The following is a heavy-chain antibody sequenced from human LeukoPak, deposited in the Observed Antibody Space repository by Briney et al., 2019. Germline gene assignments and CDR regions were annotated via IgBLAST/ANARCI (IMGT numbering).Heavy chain of an antibody. V-gene: IGHV3-9*01. CDR3: AKDPYSGSYYGFFDY. Sequence: PGGSLRLSCAASGFTFDDYAMHWVRQAPGKGLEWVSGISWNSGSIGYADSVKGRFTISRDNAKNSLYLQMNSLRAEDTALYYCAKDPYSGSYYGFFDYWGQGTLVTVSP. D-gene: IGHD1-26*01. J-gene: IGHJ4*02. CDR2: ISWNSGSI. CDR1: GFTFDDYA.